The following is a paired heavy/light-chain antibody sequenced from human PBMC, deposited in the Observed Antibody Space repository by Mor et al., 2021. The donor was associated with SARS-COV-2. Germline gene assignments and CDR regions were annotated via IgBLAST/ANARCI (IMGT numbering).Light chain of an antibody. CDR2: TEN. J-gene: IGLJ3*02. Sequence: QFVLTQPPSASGTPGQRVTISCSGSFSNIGSNAVNWYQQLPGAAPKLLIHTENQRPSGVPDRFSGSKSGTSASLAISGVQSEDEADYYCAAWDDSLNGHWVFGGGTKLTVL. V-gene: IGLV1-44*01. CDR3: AAWDDSLNGHWV. CDR1: FSNIGSNA.
Heavy chain of an antibody. Sequence: QITLRESGPALVRPTQTLTLTCTFSGFSLDTSGMCVSWIRQAPGKALEWLALIDWGDEKYYSPSLKTRLSISKDTSINQVVLTMTNVDPVDTGTYYCARILDFGGNSGGTWYFDLWGRGTLVTVSS. CDR1: GFSLDTSGMC. CDR2: IDWGDEK. J-gene: IGHJ2*01. D-gene: IGHD2-21*02. V-gene: IGHV2-70*13. CDR3: ARILDFGGNSGGTWYFDL.